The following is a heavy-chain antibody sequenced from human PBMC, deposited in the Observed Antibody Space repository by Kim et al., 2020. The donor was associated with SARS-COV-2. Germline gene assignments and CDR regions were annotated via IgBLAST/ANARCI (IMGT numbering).Heavy chain of an antibody. CDR2: GSST. Sequence: GSSTAYAASVNGRFTISRDNAKKSLSLQMNRLTPEDTAVYYCVREPASWGQGTLVTVSS. CDR3: VREPAS. V-gene: IGHV3-11*01. J-gene: IGHJ5*02.